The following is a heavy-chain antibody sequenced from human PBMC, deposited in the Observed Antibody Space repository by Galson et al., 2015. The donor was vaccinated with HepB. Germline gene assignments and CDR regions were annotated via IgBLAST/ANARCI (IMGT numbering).Heavy chain of an antibody. CDR2: ISSSSSYI. J-gene: IGHJ4*02. CDR1: GFTFSSYS. D-gene: IGHD5-18*01. V-gene: IGHV3-21*01. Sequence: SLRLSCAASGFTFSSYSMNWVRQAPGKGLEWVSSISSSSSYIYYADSVKGRLTISRDNAKNSLYLQVNSLRAEDTAVYYCARAPVDTAMDYGDYWGQGTLVTVSS. CDR3: ARAPVDTAMDYGDY.